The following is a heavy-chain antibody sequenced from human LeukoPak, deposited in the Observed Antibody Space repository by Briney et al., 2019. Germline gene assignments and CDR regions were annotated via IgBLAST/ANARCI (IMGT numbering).Heavy chain of an antibody. V-gene: IGHV3-7*01. D-gene: IGHD3-16*01. J-gene: IGHJ4*02. CDR3: ARGRGWVDH. CDR1: GFSFTAYA. CDR2: IHDDGIVK. Sequence: GGSLRLSCAASGFSFTAYAMSWFRQAPGRGLGWVANIHDDGIVKNYVDSVKGRFTTSRDDARNSVSLQLTRLRADDTALYYCARGRGWVDHWGQGTLVTVSS.